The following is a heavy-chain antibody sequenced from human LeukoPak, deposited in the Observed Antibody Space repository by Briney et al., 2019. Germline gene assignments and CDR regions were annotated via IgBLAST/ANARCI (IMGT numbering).Heavy chain of an antibody. CDR1: GYTFTVYY. V-gene: IGHV1-2*02. J-gene: IGHJ4*02. D-gene: IGHD3-16*01. Sequence: GASVKVSCKASGYTFTVYYMHWVREAPGQGLEWMGWINPNSGGTNYAQKFQGRVTMTRDTSISTAYMELSRLRSDDTAVYYCARVTNYDYVWGSYSDYWGQGTLVTVSS. CDR3: ARVTNYDYVWGSYSDY. CDR2: INPNSGGT.